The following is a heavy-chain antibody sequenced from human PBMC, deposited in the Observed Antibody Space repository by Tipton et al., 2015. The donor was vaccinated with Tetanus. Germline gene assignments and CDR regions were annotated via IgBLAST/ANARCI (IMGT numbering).Heavy chain of an antibody. Sequence: TLSLTCTISGDSMSPYYWGWLRQPPGKGLEWIGSIHDSGTTNYNPSLKSRLTMSVDTSNNLFSLKLTSVTAADTAVYYCARVQLSSSFLKYNWLDPWGQGTLVTVAS. V-gene: IGHV4-59*01. J-gene: IGHJ5*02. CDR1: GDSMSPYY. CDR3: ARVQLSSSFLKYNWLDP. D-gene: IGHD3-3*02. CDR2: IHDSGTT.